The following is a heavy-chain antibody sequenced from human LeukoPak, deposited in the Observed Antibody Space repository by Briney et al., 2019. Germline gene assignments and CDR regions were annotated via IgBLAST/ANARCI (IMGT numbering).Heavy chain of an antibody. CDR1: GFTFSSLA. CDR3: AKQLGYCSDGSCYFPY. Sequence: GGSLSLSCEASGFTFSSLAMSWVRKAPGKGLEWVSAIRNNGGYTYYADSVQGRFTISRDNSKSTLCLQMNSLRAEDTAVYYCAKQLGYCSDGSCYFPYWGQGTLVTVSS. CDR2: IRNNGGYT. D-gene: IGHD2-15*01. J-gene: IGHJ4*02. V-gene: IGHV3-23*01.